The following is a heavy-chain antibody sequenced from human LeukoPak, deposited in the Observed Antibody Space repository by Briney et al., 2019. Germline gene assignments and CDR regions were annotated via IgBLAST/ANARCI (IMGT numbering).Heavy chain of an antibody. CDR1: GGSISSSSYY. CDR3: ARVGGSTSRPKVRYFDY. J-gene: IGHJ4*02. V-gene: IGHV4-39*01. D-gene: IGHD2-2*01. CDR2: IYYSGST. Sequence: PSETLSLTCTVSGGSISSSSYYWGWIRQPPGKGLEWIGSIYYSGSTYYNPSLKSRVTISVDTSKNQFSLKLSSVTAADTAVYYCARVGGSTSRPKVRYFDYWGQGTLVTVSS.